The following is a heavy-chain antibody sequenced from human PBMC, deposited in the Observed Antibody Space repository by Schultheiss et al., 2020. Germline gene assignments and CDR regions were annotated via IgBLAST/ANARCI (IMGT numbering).Heavy chain of an antibody. CDR1: GFTFSSYS. Sequence: GGSLRLSCAASGFTFSSYSMNWVRQAPGKGLEWVSYISSSSSTIYYADSVKGRFTISRDNAKNSLYLQMNSLRAEDTAVYYCARERHGSGSYGESTDYYGMDVWGQGTTVTVSS. J-gene: IGHJ6*02. CDR2: ISSSSSTI. D-gene: IGHD3-10*01. V-gene: IGHV3-48*01. CDR3: ARERHGSGSYGESTDYYGMDV.